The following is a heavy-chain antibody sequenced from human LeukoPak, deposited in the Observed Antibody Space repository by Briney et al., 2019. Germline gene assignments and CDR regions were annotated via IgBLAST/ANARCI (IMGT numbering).Heavy chain of an antibody. J-gene: IGHJ4*02. V-gene: IGHV3-30*19. D-gene: IGHD2-2*01. CDR1: GFTFSSYG. CDR2: ISYDGSNK. CDR3: ARANCSSTSCYIAIDF. Sequence: GGSLRLSCVVSGFTFSSYGMHWVRQAPGKGLEWVAVISYDGSNKYYADSVKGRFTISRDNSKNTLYLQMNSLRAEDTAVYYCARANCSSTSCYIAIDFWGQGTLVTVSS.